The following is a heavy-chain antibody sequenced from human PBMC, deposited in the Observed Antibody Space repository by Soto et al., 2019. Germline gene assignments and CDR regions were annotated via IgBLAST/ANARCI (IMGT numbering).Heavy chain of an antibody. CDR1: GFTFSSYS. CDR3: ARDQSSGYCTNGVCPSGLDY. Sequence: GGSLRLSCAASGFTFSSYSMNWVRQAPGKGLEWVSYISSSSTIYYADSVKGRFTISRDNAKNSLYLQMNSLRDEDTAVYYCARDQSSGYCTNGVCPSGLDYWGQGTLVTVSS. V-gene: IGHV3-48*02. CDR2: ISSSSTI. J-gene: IGHJ4*02. D-gene: IGHD2-8*01.